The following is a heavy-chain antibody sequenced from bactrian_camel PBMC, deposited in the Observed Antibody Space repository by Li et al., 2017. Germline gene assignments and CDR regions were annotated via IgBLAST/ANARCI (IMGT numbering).Heavy chain of an antibody. Sequence: QVQLVESGGGSVQAGGSLRLSCAASGYTYNRNCMAWFRQAPGKEREGVARIYTGSGNTYYADSVKGRFTISQNNAKNTVNLQMNSLKPEDTAMYYCAAGAVRSPMVPSAYNDWGQGTQVTVS. CDR2: IYTGSGNT. CDR3: AAGAVRSPMVPSAYND. J-gene: IGHJ4*01. CDR1: GYTYNRNC. V-gene: IGHV3S1*01. D-gene: IGHD6*01.